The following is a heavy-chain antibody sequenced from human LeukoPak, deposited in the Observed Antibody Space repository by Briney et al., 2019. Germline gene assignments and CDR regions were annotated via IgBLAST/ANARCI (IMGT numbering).Heavy chain of an antibody. CDR2: IYPGDSDT. Sequence: GESLKISCKGSGYSFTSYWIGWVRQMPGKGLEWMGIIYPGDSDTRYSPSFQGQVTISADKSISTAYLPWSSLKASDTAMYYCARHAPDRPPDALRYFDWLKGNYYYMDVWGKGTTVTVSS. V-gene: IGHV5-51*01. CDR3: ARHAPDRPPDALRYFDWLKGNYYYMDV. D-gene: IGHD3-9*01. J-gene: IGHJ6*03. CDR1: GYSFTSYW.